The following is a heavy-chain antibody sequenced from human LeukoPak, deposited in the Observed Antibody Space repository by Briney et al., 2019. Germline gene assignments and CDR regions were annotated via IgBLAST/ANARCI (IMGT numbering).Heavy chain of an antibody. D-gene: IGHD1-26*01. CDR2: IYYSGRI. CDR1: GDSISRSDW. J-gene: IGHJ3*02. CDR3: AKTRSGTYYGDSFDI. Sequence: SDTLSFTCAVSGDSISRSDWWAWIRQPPGRGLEWLGNIYYSGRIYHNPSLQTRVIMSVDSSKNQFSLRLGSVTAVDTAVYYCAKTRSGTYYGDSFDIWGQGILVTVSS. V-gene: IGHV4-28*05.